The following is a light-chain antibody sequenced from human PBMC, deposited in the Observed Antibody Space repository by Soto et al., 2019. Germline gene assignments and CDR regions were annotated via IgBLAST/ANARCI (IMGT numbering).Light chain of an antibody. CDR3: QDYGSSRT. V-gene: IGKV3-20*01. CDR1: QSVSGIY. Sequence: EVVLTQSPGTLSLSPGGRATLSCRASQSVSGIYLAWYQQKPGQPPRLLIYDASRRATGIPDRFSGSGSGTDFTLTITRLEPDDFAVYYCQDYGSSRTFGQGTKVEIK. CDR2: DAS. J-gene: IGKJ1*01.